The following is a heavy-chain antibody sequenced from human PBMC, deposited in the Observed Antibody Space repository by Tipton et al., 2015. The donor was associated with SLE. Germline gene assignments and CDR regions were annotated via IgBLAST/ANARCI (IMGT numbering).Heavy chain of an antibody. CDR3: TRLYCSGGSCYSDY. J-gene: IGHJ4*02. V-gene: IGHV3-11*03. D-gene: IGHD2-15*01. CDR1: GFTFSDYY. CDR2: ISSSSSYT. Sequence: PRLSCGASGFTFSDYYMSWIRRAPGKGLEWVSYISSSSSYTNYADSVKGRFTISRDNAKNSLYLQMNSLRAEDTAVYYCTRLYCSGGSCYSDYWGQGTLVTVSS.